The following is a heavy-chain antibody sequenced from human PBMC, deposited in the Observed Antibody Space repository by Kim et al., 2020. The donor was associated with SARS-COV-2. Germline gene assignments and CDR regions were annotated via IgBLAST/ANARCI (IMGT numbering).Heavy chain of an antibody. J-gene: IGHJ1*01. Sequence: GGSLRLSCAASGFTLSNYYMNWVRQTPGEGLVWVSRISSDGRITEYVVFVKGRFTISSDNARNILYLQMNSLRPEDTALYYCARAGDYDISGYYGFFHHWCQVALVTGSS. CDR3: ARAGDYDISGYYGFFHH. D-gene: IGHD3-22*01. V-gene: IGHV3-74*03. CDR1: GFTLSNYY. CDR2: ISSDGRIT.